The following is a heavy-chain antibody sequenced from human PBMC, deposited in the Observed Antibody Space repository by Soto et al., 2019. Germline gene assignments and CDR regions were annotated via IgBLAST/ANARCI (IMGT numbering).Heavy chain of an antibody. V-gene: IGHV3-23*01. J-gene: IGHJ4*02. CDR3: AKYPAVHSSYIPQAEIDY. Sequence: GGSLRLSCAASGFTFSSYAMSWVRQAPGKGLEWVSAISGSGGSTYYADSVKGRFTISRDNSKNTLYLQMNSLRAEDTAVYYCAKYPAVHSSYIPQAEIDYWGQGTLVTVSS. D-gene: IGHD6-6*01. CDR2: ISGSGGST. CDR1: GFTFSSYA.